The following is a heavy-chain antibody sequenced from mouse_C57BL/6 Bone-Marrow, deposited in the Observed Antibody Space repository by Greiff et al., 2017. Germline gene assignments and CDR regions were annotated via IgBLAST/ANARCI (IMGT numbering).Heavy chain of an antibody. V-gene: IGHV1-64*01. J-gene: IGHJ2*01. D-gene: IGHD1-1*01. Sequence: QVQLQQPGAELVKPGASVKLSCKASGYTFTSYWMHWVKQRPGQGLAWIGMIHPNSGSTNYNEKFKSKATLTVDTSSSTAYMQLSSLISEDSAVYYWARIYYYGSSYDWGQGTTLTVAS. CDR3: ARIYYYGSSYD. CDR1: GYTFTSYW. CDR2: IHPNSGST.